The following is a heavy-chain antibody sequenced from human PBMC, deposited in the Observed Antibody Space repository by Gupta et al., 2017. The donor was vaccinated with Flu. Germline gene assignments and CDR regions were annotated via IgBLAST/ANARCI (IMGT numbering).Heavy chain of an antibody. CDR1: GFTFSSFA. V-gene: IGHV3-23*01. D-gene: IGHD3-10*01. CDR2: ISNNGAGT. Sequence: QLLESGGGLVQPGGSLRLSCAASGFTFSSFAMSWVRQAPGKGLEWVSTISNNGAGTYYADSVKGRFTISRDNSKNTLYLWITDLRADDTALYYCAKDRAGADPFDYWGQGTLVTVS. J-gene: IGHJ4*02. CDR3: AKDRAGADPFDY.